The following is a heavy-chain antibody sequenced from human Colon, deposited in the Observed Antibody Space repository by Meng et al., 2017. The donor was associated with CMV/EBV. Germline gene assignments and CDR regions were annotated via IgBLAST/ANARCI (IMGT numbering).Heavy chain of an antibody. V-gene: IGHV1-18*01. Sequence: ASVKVSCKTSGYTFTTYGLSWVRQAPGQGLEWMGWISAYNGNTNYAQNLQGRVTMTRDTSISTAYMELSRLRSNDTAVYYCARLEGGPYCSSTSCYRPSNYYYGMDVWGQGTTVTVSS. CDR3: ARLEGGPYCSSTSCYRPSNYYYGMDV. J-gene: IGHJ6*02. D-gene: IGHD2-2*01. CDR2: ISAYNGNT. CDR1: GYTFTTYG.